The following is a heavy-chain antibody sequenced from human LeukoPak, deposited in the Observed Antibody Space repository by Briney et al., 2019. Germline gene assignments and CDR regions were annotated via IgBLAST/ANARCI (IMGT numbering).Heavy chain of an antibody. Sequence: GASLQFSCKGAGCTFTSYWIGGGRQMPGKGLEWMGSIYPGDSDTRYSPSFQGQVTISADKSISTAYLQWSSLKASDTAMYYCVRSYERGYGFDIWGQGTMVTVSS. CDR1: GCTFTSYW. V-gene: IGHV5-51*01. CDR3: VRSYERGYGFDI. CDR2: IYPGDSDT. D-gene: IGHD5-12*01. J-gene: IGHJ3*02.